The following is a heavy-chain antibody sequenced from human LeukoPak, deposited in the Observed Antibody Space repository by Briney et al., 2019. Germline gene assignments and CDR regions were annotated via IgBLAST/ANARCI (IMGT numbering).Heavy chain of an antibody. Sequence: AGGSLRLSCAASGFTFSSYGMHWVRQAPGKGLEWVAVISYDGSNKYYADSVKGRFTISRDNSKNTLYLQMNSLRAEDTAVYYCARELNYAVHFLLPVLGDALAFDIWGQGTMVTVSS. J-gene: IGHJ3*02. D-gene: IGHD4-11*01. CDR1: GFTFSSYG. CDR2: ISYDGSNK. CDR3: ARELNYAVHFLLPVLGDALAFDI. V-gene: IGHV3-30*19.